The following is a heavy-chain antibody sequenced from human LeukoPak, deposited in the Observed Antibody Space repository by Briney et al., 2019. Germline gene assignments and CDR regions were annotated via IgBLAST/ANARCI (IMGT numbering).Heavy chain of an antibody. CDR2: ISSSGSTI. J-gene: IGHJ4*02. CDR3: ARYSSGWRYFDY. CDR1: GFTFSSYE. D-gene: IGHD6-19*01. Sequence: GGSLRLSCAVSGFTFSSYEMNWVRQAPGKGQEWFSYISSSGSTIYSADSVKGRFTISRDNAKNSLYLQMNSLRAEDTAVYYCARYSSGWRYFDYWGQGTLVTVSS. V-gene: IGHV3-48*03.